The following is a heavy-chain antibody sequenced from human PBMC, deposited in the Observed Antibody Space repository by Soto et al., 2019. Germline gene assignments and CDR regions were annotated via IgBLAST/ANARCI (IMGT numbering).Heavy chain of an antibody. J-gene: IGHJ4*02. D-gene: IGHD3-3*02. CDR2: VSPSEPED. V-gene: IGHV5-51*01. Sequence: PGESLKSSCEGTVCRFSSSWIGWVRQEPGKAVGXLGNVSPSEPEDIYTPAFEGHVTTSADNPINTAHLQFLNLKASDTSIYYCTKGAISPFDSWGQGTRVTVSS. CDR3: TKGAISPFDS. CDR1: VCRFSSSW.